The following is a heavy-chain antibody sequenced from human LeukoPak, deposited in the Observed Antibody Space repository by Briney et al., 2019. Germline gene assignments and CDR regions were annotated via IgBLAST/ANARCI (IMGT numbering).Heavy chain of an antibody. CDR1: GFTFSSNS. Sequence: GGSLRLSCAASGFTFSSNSMNWVRQPPGKGLEWVSSISSSSSYIYYADSVKGRFTISRDNAKNSLYLQMNSLRAEDTAVYYCARGGRGYCSSTSCYTNYYYYMDVWGKGTTVTVSS. CDR3: ARGGRGYCSSTSCYTNYYYYMDV. J-gene: IGHJ6*03. V-gene: IGHV3-21*01. D-gene: IGHD2-2*02. CDR2: ISSSSSYI.